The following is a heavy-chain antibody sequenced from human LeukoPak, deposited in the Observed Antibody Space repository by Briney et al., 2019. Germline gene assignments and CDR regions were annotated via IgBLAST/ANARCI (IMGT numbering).Heavy chain of an antibody. Sequence: SETLSPTCTVSGGSINSADYYWSWIRQPPGKGLEWIGHIYYSGNSYYNPSLRSRITISVDTSKNQFSLKLGSVTAADTAVYYCARGIYDSSSFDYWGQGTLVTVSS. V-gene: IGHV4-30-4*01. CDR1: GGSINSADYY. CDR2: IYYSGNS. CDR3: ARGIYDSSSFDY. D-gene: IGHD3-22*01. J-gene: IGHJ4*02.